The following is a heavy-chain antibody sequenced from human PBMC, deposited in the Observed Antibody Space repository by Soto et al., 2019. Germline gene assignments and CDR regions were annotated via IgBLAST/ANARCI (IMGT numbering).Heavy chain of an antibody. J-gene: IGHJ3*02. V-gene: IGHV3-48*03. Sequence: EVQLVESGGGLVQPGGSLRLSCAASGFTFSSYEMNWVRQAPGKGMEWGSDISSSGITIYYEDSVKGRFSISRDNDKNSLYLQMNTLRAEDTAVYYYARDGHYTMIDSADDAFYIWRQGTMVTLSS. CDR1: GFTFSSYE. D-gene: IGHD3-22*01. CDR3: ARDGHYTMIDSADDAFYI. CDR2: ISSSGITI.